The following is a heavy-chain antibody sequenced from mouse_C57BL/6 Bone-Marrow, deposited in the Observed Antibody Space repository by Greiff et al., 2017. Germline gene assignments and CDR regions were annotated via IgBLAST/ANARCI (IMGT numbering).Heavy chain of an antibody. CDR3: ARRQLRPPYYYAMDY. Sequence: VQLQQSGPELVKPGASVKISCKASGYTFTDYYMNWVKQSHGKSLEWIGDINPNNGGTSYNQKFKGKATLTVDKSSSTAYMELRSLTSEDSAVYYCARRQLRPPYYYAMDYWGQGTSVTVSS. D-gene: IGHD3-2*02. CDR2: INPNNGGT. V-gene: IGHV1-26*01. J-gene: IGHJ4*01. CDR1: GYTFTDYY.